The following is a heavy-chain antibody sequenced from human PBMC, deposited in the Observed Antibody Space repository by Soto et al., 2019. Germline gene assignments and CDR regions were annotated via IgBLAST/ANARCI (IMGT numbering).Heavy chain of an antibody. CDR1: GFTFSSYG. D-gene: IGHD6-19*01. CDR2: IWYDGSNK. CDR3: ARDRQWLLYGMDV. Sequence: PGGSLRLSCAASGFTFSSYGMHWVRQAPGKGLEWVAVIWYDGSNKYYADSVKGRFNISRDNSKNTLYLQMNSLRAEDTAVYYCARDRQWLLYGMDVWGQGTTVTVP. J-gene: IGHJ6*02. V-gene: IGHV3-33*01.